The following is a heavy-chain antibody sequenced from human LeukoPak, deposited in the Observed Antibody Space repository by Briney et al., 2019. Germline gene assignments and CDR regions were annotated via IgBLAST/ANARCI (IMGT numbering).Heavy chain of an antibody. Sequence: GGSLRLSCAASGFSFSDFYMSWIRQAPGMGLEWISYIGTRSNPIYYADSVKGRFTISRDNAKNSLYLQMNSLRAEDTAVYYCARDLNYDFWSGPYFDYWGQGTLVTVSS. CDR3: ARDLNYDFWSGPYFDY. CDR2: IGTRSNPI. CDR1: GFSFSDFY. V-gene: IGHV3-11*04. D-gene: IGHD3-3*01. J-gene: IGHJ4*02.